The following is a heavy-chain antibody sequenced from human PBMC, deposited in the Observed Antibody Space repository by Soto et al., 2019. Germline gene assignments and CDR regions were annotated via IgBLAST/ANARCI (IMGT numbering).Heavy chain of an antibody. V-gene: IGHV1-3*05. D-gene: IGHD2-21*01. CDR2: ITAGNGNT. CDR1: GYIFINYA. J-gene: IGHJ6*02. CDR3: AREPIDYYGGMDV. Sequence: QVQLVQSGAEEKKPGASVKVSCKASGYIFINYAVHWVRQAPGQRLEWMGWITAGNGNTKYSQKFQGRITITRDTSASTAYMELSSLRSEDTAVYYCAREPIDYYGGMDVWGQGTKVTVSS.